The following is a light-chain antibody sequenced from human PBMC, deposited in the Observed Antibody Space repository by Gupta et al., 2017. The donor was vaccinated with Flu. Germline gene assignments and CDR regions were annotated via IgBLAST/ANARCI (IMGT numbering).Light chain of an antibody. Sequence: QSVLTQPPSASGTPGQRVPISCSGSSSNIGNNYVYWYQQRPGAAPKLLISRNDQRPSGVPDRFSGSKSGTSASLAINGLRSEDEADYYCAAHDDSLYFHVVFGGGTKLTVL. V-gene: IGLV1-47*01. J-gene: IGLJ2*01. CDR1: SSNIGNNY. CDR2: RND. CDR3: AAHDDSLYFHVV.